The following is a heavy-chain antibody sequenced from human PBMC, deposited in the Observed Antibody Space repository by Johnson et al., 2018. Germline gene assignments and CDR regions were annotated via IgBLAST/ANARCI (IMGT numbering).Heavy chain of an antibody. CDR1: GFTFSDYY. D-gene: IGHD4/OR15-4a*01. CDR2: ISPDGTTT. V-gene: IGHV3-11*01. CDR3: VQGCDLSCYRSDS. Sequence: QVQLQESGGGLVKPGGSLRLSCAASGFTFSDYYMSWIRQAPGKGLEWLSYISPDGTTTHYADSVKGRFTIPRDNSRNPLYLQIDRLRAEDPAFYYCVQGCDLSCYRSDSWGQGALVAVSS. J-gene: IGHJ4*02.